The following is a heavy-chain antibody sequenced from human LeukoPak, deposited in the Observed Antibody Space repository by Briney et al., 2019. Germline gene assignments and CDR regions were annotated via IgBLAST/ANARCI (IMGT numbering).Heavy chain of an antibody. J-gene: IGHJ3*02. CDR2: IKQDGSEK. D-gene: IGHD4-17*01. Sequence: GGSLRLSCAASGFTFSSYAMHWVRQAPGKGLEWVANIKQDGSEKYYVDSVKGRFTISRDNAKNSLYLQMNSLRAEDTAVYYCARDGAHDAFDIWGQGTMVTVSS. V-gene: IGHV3-7*01. CDR1: GFTFSSYA. CDR3: ARDGAHDAFDI.